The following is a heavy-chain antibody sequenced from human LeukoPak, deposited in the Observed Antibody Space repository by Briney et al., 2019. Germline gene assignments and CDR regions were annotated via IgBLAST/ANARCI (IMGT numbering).Heavy chain of an antibody. CDR1: GFTFSNYW. Sequence: GGSLRLSCAASGFTFSNYWMTWVRQVPGKGLEWVANIKQDGSAKYYVDSVKGRFTISRDNAKNSVYLQMNSLRVVDTAVYYCARDPYYDFWSGYPDYWGQGTLVTVSS. CDR2: IKQDGSAK. V-gene: IGHV3-7*03. D-gene: IGHD3-3*01. CDR3: ARDPYYDFWSGYPDY. J-gene: IGHJ4*02.